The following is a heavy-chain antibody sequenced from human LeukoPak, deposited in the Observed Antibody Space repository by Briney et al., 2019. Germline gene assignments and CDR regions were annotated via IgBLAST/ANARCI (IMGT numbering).Heavy chain of an antibody. Sequence: GGSLRLSCTASGFTFSNFWMGWVRQAPGKGLEWVASIKEDASEKYHVDSVKGRFTISRDNARNSLYLQMNSLRPEDTAVYYCARDYLGYWGQGTLVTVSS. J-gene: IGHJ4*02. CDR1: GFTFSNFW. CDR3: ARDYLGY. D-gene: IGHD3-10*01. CDR2: IKEDASEK. V-gene: IGHV3-7*03.